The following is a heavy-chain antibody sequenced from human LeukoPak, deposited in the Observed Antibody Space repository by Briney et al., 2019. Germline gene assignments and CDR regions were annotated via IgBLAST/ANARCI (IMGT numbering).Heavy chain of an antibody. CDR3: AKGRIAVAGSLY. CDR1: GFTFSSYW. CDR2: ISYDGSNK. D-gene: IGHD6-19*01. Sequence: GGSLRLSCAASGFTFSSYWMSWVRQAPGKGLEWVAVISYDGSNKYYADSVKGRFTISRDNSKNTLYLQMNSLRAEDTAVYYCAKGRIAVAGSLYWGQGTLVTVSS. V-gene: IGHV3-30*18. J-gene: IGHJ4*02.